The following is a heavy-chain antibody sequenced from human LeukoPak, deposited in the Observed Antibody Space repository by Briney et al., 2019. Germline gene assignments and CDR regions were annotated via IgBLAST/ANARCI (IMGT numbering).Heavy chain of an antibody. CDR2: MYYSGSI. Sequence: PSQTLSLTCTVSGGSISSGDYYWSWIRQPPGKGLEWIGYMYYSGSIYYNPSLKSRVVISVDTYKNQCSLKLSFVTAADTAVYYCARPYYYDSRIDPWGQGTLVTVSS. V-gene: IGHV4-30-4*01. CDR3: ARPYYYDSRIDP. CDR1: GGSISSGDYY. J-gene: IGHJ5*02. D-gene: IGHD3-22*01.